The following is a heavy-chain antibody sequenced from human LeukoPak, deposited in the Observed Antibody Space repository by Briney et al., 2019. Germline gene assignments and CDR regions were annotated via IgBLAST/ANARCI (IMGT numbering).Heavy chain of an antibody. V-gene: IGHV4-59*01. D-gene: IGHD6-25*01. Sequence: SETLSLTCTVSGGSISSYYWSWIRQPPGKGLEWIGNIYYTGSTNYNPSLKSRVTISVDTSKNQFSLRLSSVTAADTAVYYCARPYSGGWRGAFDVWGQGTMVTVSS. J-gene: IGHJ3*01. CDR3: ARPYSGGWRGAFDV. CDR2: IYYTGST. CDR1: GGSISSYY.